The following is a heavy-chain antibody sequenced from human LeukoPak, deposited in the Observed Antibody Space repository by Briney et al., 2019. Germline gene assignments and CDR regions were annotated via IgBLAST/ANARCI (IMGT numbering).Heavy chain of an antibody. Sequence: KPGGSRRLSCAASGFTFSSYSMNWVRQAPGKGLEWVSSISTSSSYIYYADSVKGRFTISRDNAKNSLYLQMNSLRAEDTAVYYCARDHSAWTAYYTIHYGMDVWGQGTTVTVSS. CDR1: GFTFSSYS. CDR2: ISTSSSYI. J-gene: IGHJ6*02. CDR3: ARDHSAWTAYYTIHYGMDV. D-gene: IGHD3/OR15-3a*01. V-gene: IGHV3-21*01.